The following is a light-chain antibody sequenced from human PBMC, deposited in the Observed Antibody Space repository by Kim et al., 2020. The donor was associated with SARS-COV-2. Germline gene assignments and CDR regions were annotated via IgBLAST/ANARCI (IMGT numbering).Light chain of an antibody. V-gene: IGKV1-39*01. CDR1: QNISSY. CDR2: AAS. CDR3: QQGYST. J-gene: IGKJ2*01. Sequence: DIHMTQSPSSLSASVGDRVTITCRASQNISSYLNWYQQKPGKAPDLLIYAASTLRTGVPSRFSGSGSGTDFTLTISSLQPEDFATYYCQQGYSTFGQGTKLEI.